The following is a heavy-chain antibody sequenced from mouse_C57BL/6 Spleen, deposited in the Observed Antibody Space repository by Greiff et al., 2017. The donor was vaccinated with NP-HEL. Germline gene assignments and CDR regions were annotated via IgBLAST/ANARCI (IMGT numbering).Heavy chain of an antibody. CDR3: ARLYYYGSSPDY. CDR2: INPGSGGT. Sequence: VQLQQSGAELVRPGTSVKVSCKASGYAFTNYLLEWVKQRPGQGLEWIGVINPGSGGTNYNEKFKGKATLTADKSSSTAYMQLCSLTSEDSAVYFYARLYYYGSSPDYWGQGTTRTVSS. CDR1: GYAFTNYL. V-gene: IGHV1-54*01. J-gene: IGHJ2*01. D-gene: IGHD1-1*01.